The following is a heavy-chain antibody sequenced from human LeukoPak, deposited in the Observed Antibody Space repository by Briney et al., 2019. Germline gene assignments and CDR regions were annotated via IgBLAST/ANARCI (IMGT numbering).Heavy chain of an antibody. CDR2: ISGSGGST. CDR3: ARAGCSGGSCYDS. J-gene: IGHJ3*01. D-gene: IGHD2-15*01. CDR1: GFTFSSYA. Sequence: PGGSLRLSCAASGFTFSSYAMSWVRQAPGKGLEWVSAISGSGGSTCYADSVKGRFTISRDNAKNSLYLQMNSLRAEDTAVYYCARAGCSGGSCYDSWGQGTMVTVSS. V-gene: IGHV3-23*01.